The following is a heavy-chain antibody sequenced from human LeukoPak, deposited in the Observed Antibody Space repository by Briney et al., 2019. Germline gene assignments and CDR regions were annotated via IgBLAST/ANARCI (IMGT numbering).Heavy chain of an antibody. Sequence: GGSLRLSCAASGFTFDDYAMHWVRQAPGPGQARVSGTSWNSGSLGYADSVKGRFTISRDNAKNSLYLQMNSLRAEDTALYYCAKVTRPEVKITIFGVVIGDDYFDYWGQGTLVTVSS. CDR3: AKVTRPEVKITIFGVVIGDDYFDY. D-gene: IGHD3-3*01. CDR1: GFTFDDYA. V-gene: IGHV3-9*01. CDR2: TSWNSGSL. J-gene: IGHJ4*02.